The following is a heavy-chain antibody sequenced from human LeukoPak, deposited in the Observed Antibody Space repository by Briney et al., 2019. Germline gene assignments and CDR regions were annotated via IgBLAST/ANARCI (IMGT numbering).Heavy chain of an antibody. CDR1: GFTFSSYA. Sequence: GGSLRLSCTPSGFTFSSYAMSWVRQAPGKGLEWVSAISGSGGSTYYADSVKGRFTISRDNSKNTLYLQMNSLRAEDTAVYYCAKDPFLTMIVVVITKEDDYWGQGTLVTVSS. D-gene: IGHD3-22*01. CDR3: AKDPFLTMIVVVITKEDDY. V-gene: IGHV3-23*01. CDR2: ISGSGGST. J-gene: IGHJ4*02.